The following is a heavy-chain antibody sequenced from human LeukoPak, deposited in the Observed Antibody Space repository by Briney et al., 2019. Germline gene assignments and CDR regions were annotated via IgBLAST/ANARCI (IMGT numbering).Heavy chain of an antibody. CDR2: ISSSSSYV. J-gene: IGHJ4*02. Sequence: WGPLRLSCAASGFTFSSYSMNWVRQAPGKGLEWVSSISSSSSYVYYADSVNGRFTISRDNAKNSLYLQMNSLRAEDTAVYYSAKDTNPTYYYDSSGGDYWGQGTLVTVSS. D-gene: IGHD3-22*01. CDR1: GFTFSSYS. V-gene: IGHV3-21*01. CDR3: AKDTNPTYYYDSSGGDY.